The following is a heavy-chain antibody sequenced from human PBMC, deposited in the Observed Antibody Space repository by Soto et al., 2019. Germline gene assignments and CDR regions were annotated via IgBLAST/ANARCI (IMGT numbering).Heavy chain of an antibody. CDR1: GFTFSSSG. J-gene: IGHJ4*02. CDR2: MSSDASYK. D-gene: IGHD5-12*01. CDR3: VKGDSSAYAQPPGRDPYDC. Sequence: QVQVVESGGGVVQPGKSLRLSCAASGFTFSSSGMHWVRQAPGKGLEWVALMSSDASYKYYADSVRGRFTVSGDTSKNTVYLQMDSLRPEDTVIYYCVKGDSSAYAQPPGRDPYDCWGQGTLVTVSS. V-gene: IGHV3-30*18.